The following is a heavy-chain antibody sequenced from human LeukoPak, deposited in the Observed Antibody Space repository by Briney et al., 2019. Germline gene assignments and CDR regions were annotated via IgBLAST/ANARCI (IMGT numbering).Heavy chain of an antibody. CDR2: ISAYNGNT. D-gene: IGHD2-2*01. J-gene: IGHJ4*02. CDR1: GYTFTSYG. V-gene: IGHV1-18*01. CDR3: AREEYCSSTSCSLKDY. Sequence: ASVKVSCKASGYTFTSYGISWVRQAPGQGLGWMGWISAYNGNTNYAQKLQGRVTMTTDTSTSTAYMELRSLRSDDTAVYYCAREEYCSSTSCSLKDYWGQGTLVTVSS.